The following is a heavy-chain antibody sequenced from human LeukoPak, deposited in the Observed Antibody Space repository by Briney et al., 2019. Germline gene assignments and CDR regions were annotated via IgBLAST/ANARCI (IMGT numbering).Heavy chain of an antibody. CDR3: ARGGYNPFDY. Sequence: SETLSLTCTVSGGSISSYYWSWIRQPPGKGPEWIGYIYYSGSTNYNPSLKSRVTISVDTSKNQFSLKLSSVTAADTAVYYCARGGYNPFDYWGQGTLVTVSS. D-gene: IGHD5-24*01. V-gene: IGHV4-59*01. CDR1: GGSISSYY. CDR2: IYYSGST. J-gene: IGHJ4*02.